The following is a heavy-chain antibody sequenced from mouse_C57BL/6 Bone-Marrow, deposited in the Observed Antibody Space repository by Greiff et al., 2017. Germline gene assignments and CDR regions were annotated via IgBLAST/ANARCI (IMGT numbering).Heavy chain of an antibody. Sequence: VQLQESGTELVKPGASVKLSCKASGYTFTSYWMHWVKQRPGQGLEWIGNINPSNGGTNYNEKFKSKATLTVVKSSSTAYMQRSSLTSEGSAVYFCAQRQLRLSWFAYWGQGTLVTVSA. CDR2: INPSNGGT. J-gene: IGHJ3*01. CDR1: GYTFTSYW. CDR3: AQRQLRLSWFAY. V-gene: IGHV1-53*01. D-gene: IGHD3-2*02.